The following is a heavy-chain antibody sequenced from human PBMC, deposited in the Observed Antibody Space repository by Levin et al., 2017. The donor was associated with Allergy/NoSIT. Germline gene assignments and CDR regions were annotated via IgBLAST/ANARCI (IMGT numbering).Heavy chain of an antibody. V-gene: IGHV3-33*01. Sequence: GGSLRLSCAASGFIFTTYGLHWVRQAPGKGLEWVAVIWHDGTKEYYADSVKGRFTISRDNSKNTVYLQMNSLTAEDTAVYYCARDRVVDYFDYWGQGTLVTVSS. CDR1: GFIFTTYG. CDR2: IWHDGTKE. J-gene: IGHJ4*02. CDR3: ARDRVVDYFDY. D-gene: IGHD5-24*01.